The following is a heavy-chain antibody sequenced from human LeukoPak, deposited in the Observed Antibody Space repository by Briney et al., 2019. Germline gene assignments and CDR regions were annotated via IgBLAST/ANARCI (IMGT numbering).Heavy chain of an antibody. CDR2: VFYNGAT. CDR1: GGSISSSIYY. Sequence: SETLSLTCIVSGGSISSSIYYWAWVRQPPGKGLEWIGTVFYNGATYYNPSLKSRVTISVDTSKNQFSLKLSSVTAADTAVYYCARDIGYCSSTSCRNWFDPWGQGTLVTVSS. D-gene: IGHD2-2*03. J-gene: IGHJ5*02. CDR3: ARDIGYCSSTSCRNWFDP. V-gene: IGHV4-39*07.